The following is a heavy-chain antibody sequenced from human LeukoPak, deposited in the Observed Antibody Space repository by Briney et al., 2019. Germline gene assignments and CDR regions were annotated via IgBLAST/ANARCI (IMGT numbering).Heavy chain of an antibody. CDR3: ARDTYYDFWSGYYTSGSDY. CDR2: IKQDGSEK. D-gene: IGHD3-3*01. CDR1: GFTFSSYW. V-gene: IGHV3-7*01. J-gene: IGHJ4*02. Sequence: GGSLRLSCAASGFTFSSYWMSWVRQAPGKGLEWVANIKQDGSEKYYVDSVKGRFTISGDNAKNSLYLQMNSLRAEDTAVYYCARDTYYDFWSGYYTSGSDYWGQGTLVTVSS.